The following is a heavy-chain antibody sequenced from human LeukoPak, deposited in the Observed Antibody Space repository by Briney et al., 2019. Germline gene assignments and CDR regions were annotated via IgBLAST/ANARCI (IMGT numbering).Heavy chain of an antibody. CDR3: GRAFPPLRTSSAGDL. Sequence: GGSLRLSCSASGFTFSDYDMNWVHQAPGKGLEWVSSISYLSSHVYYGDSVKGRFSISRDNAKNSLYLQMNSLGAEDTAIYYCGRAFPPLRTSSAGDLWGQGILVTVSS. CDR1: GFTFSDYD. CDR2: ISYLSSHV. J-gene: IGHJ4*02. V-gene: IGHV3-21*01. D-gene: IGHD3-16*01.